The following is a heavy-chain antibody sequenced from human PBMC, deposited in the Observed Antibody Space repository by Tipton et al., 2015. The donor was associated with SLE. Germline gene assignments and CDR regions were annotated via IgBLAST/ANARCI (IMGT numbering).Heavy chain of an antibody. V-gene: IGHV4-61*02. J-gene: IGHJ4*02. CDR1: GDSMNSGVYY. CDR3: AREGISYCGGDRHGSFDY. Sequence: TLSLTCTVSGDSMNSGVYYWSWLRQPAGKGLEWIGRIFSSGNTIYNPSLKSRVTISEDTSKNQFSLRLSSVTAADTAVYYCAREGISYCGGDRHGSFDYWGQGSLVTVSS. CDR2: IFSSGNT. D-gene: IGHD2-21*01.